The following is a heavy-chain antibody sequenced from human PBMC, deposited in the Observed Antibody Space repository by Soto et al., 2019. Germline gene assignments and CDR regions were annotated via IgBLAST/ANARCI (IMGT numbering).Heavy chain of an antibody. CDR1: GFTFSSYG. CDR3: ARSSYYGSGSYFADY. CDR2: IWYDGSNK. J-gene: IGHJ4*02. V-gene: IGHV3-33*01. D-gene: IGHD3-10*01. Sequence: GGSLRLSCAASGFTFSSYGMHWVRQAPGKGLEWVAVIWYDGSNKYYADSVKGRFTISRDNSKNTLYLQMNSLRAEDTAVYYCARSSYYGSGSYFADYWGQGTLVTVSS.